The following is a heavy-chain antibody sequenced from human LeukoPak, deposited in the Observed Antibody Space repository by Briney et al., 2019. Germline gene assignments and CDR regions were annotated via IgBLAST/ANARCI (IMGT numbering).Heavy chain of an antibody. D-gene: IGHD3-10*01. CDR2: IYPGDSDT. Sequence: GESLKISCNGSGYXFTSYWISWVRQMPGKGLEWMGIIYPGDSDTRYSPSFQGQVTISADKSISTAYLQWSSLEASDTAMYYCARRDGSYYYFDYWGQGTLVTVSS. J-gene: IGHJ4*02. CDR3: ARRDGSYYYFDY. V-gene: IGHV5-51*01. CDR1: GYXFTSYW.